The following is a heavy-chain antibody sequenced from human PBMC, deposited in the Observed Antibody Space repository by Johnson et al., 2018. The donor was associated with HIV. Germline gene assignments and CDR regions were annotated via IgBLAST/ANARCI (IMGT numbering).Heavy chain of an antibody. V-gene: IGHV3-74*03. CDR1: GFTFSDHW. CDR3: ASMVTTGGDAFDI. CDR2: ISGDGSDT. D-gene: IGHD2-21*02. Sequence: VQLVESGGGLVQPGGSLRLSCAASGFTFSDHWMHWVRQVPGKGLVWVSRISGDGSDTMYADSVKGRFTISRDNAKNSLYLQMNSLRAEDTAVYYCASMVTTGGDAFDIWGQGTMVTVSS. J-gene: IGHJ3*02.